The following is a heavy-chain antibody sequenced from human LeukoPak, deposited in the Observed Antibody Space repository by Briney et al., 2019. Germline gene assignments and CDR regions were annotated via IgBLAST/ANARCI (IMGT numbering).Heavy chain of an antibody. D-gene: IGHD3-10*01. CDR2: ISGSGGST. Sequence: GGSLRLSCAVSGFTFSDYAMNWVRQAPGKGLEWVSGISGSGGSTYYADSVKGRFTISRDNSKNTLYLQMSSLRAEDTAVYYCAKDQSSGNYGTRSFDYWGQGTLVTVPS. CDR1: GFTFSDYA. V-gene: IGHV3-23*01. CDR3: AKDQSSGNYGTRSFDY. J-gene: IGHJ4*02.